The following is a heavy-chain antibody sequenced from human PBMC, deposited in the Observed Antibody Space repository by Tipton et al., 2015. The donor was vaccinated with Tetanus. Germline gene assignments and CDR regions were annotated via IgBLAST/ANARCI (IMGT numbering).Heavy chain of an antibody. CDR2: ILYGGST. J-gene: IGHJ4*02. CDR1: GGSVSSGSYY. CDR3: ARIHDFWIGYFDF. Sequence: TLSLTCTVFGGSVSSGSYYWAWIRQPPGKGLEYIGYILYGGSTHYNPSLKSRVTVSADPSENQFSLTLSSVTAADTAVYYCARIHDFWIGYFDFSGQGTLVAVTP. V-gene: IGHV4-61*01. D-gene: IGHD3-3*01.